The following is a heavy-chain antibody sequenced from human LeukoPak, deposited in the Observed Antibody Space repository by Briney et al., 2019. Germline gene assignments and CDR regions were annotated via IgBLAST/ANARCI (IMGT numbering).Heavy chain of an antibody. Sequence: SETLSLTCTVSGGSISSYYWSWIRQPPGKGLEWIGYIYYSGSTNHNPSLKSRVTISVDTSKNQFSLKLSSVTAADTAVYYCARTPVSNTTPRYYYYYMDVWGKGTTVTVSS. D-gene: IGHD1-1*01. V-gene: IGHV4-59*12. CDR1: GGSISSYY. CDR3: ARTPVSNTTPRYYYYYMDV. CDR2: IYYSGST. J-gene: IGHJ6*03.